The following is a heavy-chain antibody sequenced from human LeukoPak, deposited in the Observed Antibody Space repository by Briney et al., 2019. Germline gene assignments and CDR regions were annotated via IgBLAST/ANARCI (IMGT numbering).Heavy chain of an antibody. D-gene: IGHD2-15*01. J-gene: IGHJ4*02. CDR3: ARFGYVAAVDV. CDR2: INPAGSET. Sequence: GGSLRLSCAPPGFSFSAYWMRWVRQAPGTGREWVANINPAGSETYYVDPVKGRFSISRDNAKNLVYLQMNSLRAEDTAVYHCARFGYVAAVDVWGQGTPVTVSS. CDR1: GFSFSAYW. V-gene: IGHV3-7*01.